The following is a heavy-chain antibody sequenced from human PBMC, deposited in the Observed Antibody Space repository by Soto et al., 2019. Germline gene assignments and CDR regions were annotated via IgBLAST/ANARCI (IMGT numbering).Heavy chain of an antibody. J-gene: IGHJ5*02. CDR3: ARGVGGIVLMVYAKYNWFDP. CDR2: INHSGST. D-gene: IGHD2-8*01. Sequence: QVQLQQWGAGLLKPSETLSLTCPVYGGSFGGYYWGWFRQPPGKGLEWIGEINHSGSTNYNPSLRSRVTISVDTSKNQFSLKLSSVTAADTAVYYCARGVGGIVLMVYAKYNWFDPWGQGTLVTVSS. CDR1: GGSFGGYY. V-gene: IGHV4-34*01.